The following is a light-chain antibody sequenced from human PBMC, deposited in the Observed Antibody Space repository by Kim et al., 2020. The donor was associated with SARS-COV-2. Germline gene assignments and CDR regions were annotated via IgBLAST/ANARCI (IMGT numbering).Light chain of an antibody. CDR2: GRD. V-gene: IGLV3-19*01. CDR1: SLGTYY. Sequence: SSELTQDPAVSVALGQTVKITCQGDSLGTYYVNWYQQKPGQAPVFVIDGRDNRPSGIPDRFSVSRSRNTASLTIAGAQAEDEADYYCNSRETTDGLFVFG. J-gene: IGLJ1*01. CDR3: NSRETTDGLFV.